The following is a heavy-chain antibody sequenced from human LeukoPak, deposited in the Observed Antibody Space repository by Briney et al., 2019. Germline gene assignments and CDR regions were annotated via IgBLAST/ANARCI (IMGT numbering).Heavy chain of an antibody. D-gene: IGHD6-19*01. Sequence: ASVKVSCKVSGYTLTELSMHWVRQAPGKGPEWMGGFDPEDGETIYAQKFQGRVTMTEDTSTDTAYMELRSLRSDDTAVYYCARDSSGWYHYRGFDPWGQGTLVTVSS. CDR3: ARDSSGWYHYRGFDP. CDR2: FDPEDGET. J-gene: IGHJ5*02. CDR1: GYTLTELS. V-gene: IGHV1-24*01.